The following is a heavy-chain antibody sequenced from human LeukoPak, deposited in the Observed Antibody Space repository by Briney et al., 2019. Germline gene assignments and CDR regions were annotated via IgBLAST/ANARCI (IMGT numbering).Heavy chain of an antibody. J-gene: IGHJ5*02. Sequence: SETLSLTCAVYGGSFSGYYWSWIRQPAGKGLEWIGRIYTSGSTNYNPSLKSRVTMSVDTSKNQFSLKLSSVTAADTAVYYCARDRYYYDSSGQRWFDPWGQGTLVTVSS. CDR3: ARDRYYYDSSGQRWFDP. D-gene: IGHD3-22*01. CDR1: GGSFSGYY. V-gene: IGHV4-4*07. CDR2: IYTSGST.